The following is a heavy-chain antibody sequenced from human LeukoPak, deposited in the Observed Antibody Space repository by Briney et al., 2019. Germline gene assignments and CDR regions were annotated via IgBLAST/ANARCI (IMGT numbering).Heavy chain of an antibody. Sequence: PSETLSLTCTVSGGSISSSSYFWGWIRQPPGKGLEWIGTIHSGGSTYYNPSLKSRVTISVDTPKNQFSLKLSSVTAADTAVYYCAGRILGGSGWTFDYWGQGTLVTVSS. CDR3: AGRILGGSGWTFDY. J-gene: IGHJ4*02. D-gene: IGHD6-19*01. V-gene: IGHV4-39*01. CDR1: GGSISSSSYF. CDR2: IHSGGST.